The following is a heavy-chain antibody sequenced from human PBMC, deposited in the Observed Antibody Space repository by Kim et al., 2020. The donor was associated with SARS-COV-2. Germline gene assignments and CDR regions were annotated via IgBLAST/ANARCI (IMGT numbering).Heavy chain of an antibody. V-gene: IGHV3-49*04. CDR3: TRDKVLLWFGELWGNYYYYYGMDV. CDR2: IRSKAYGGTT. J-gene: IGHJ6*02. D-gene: IGHD3-10*01. Sequence: GGSLRLSCTASGFTFGDYAMSWVRQAPGKGLEWVGFIRSKAYGGTTEYAASVKGRFTISRDDSKSIAYLQMNSLKTEDTAVYYCTRDKVLLWFGELWGNYYYYYGMDVWGQGTTVTVSS. CDR1: GFTFGDYA.